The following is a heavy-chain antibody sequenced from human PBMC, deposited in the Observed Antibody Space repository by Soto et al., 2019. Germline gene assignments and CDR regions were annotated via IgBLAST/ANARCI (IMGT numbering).Heavy chain of an antibody. CDR2: ISGSGGSA. D-gene: IGHD6-13*01. J-gene: IGHJ4*02. CDR3: ANDGPKYIAAAGPPS. V-gene: IGHV3-23*01. Sequence: PGGSLRLSCAASGFTFSSYAMSWVRQAPGKGLEWVSAISGSGGSAYYADSVKGRFTISRDNSKNTLYLQMNSLRAEDTAVYYCANDGPKYIAAAGPPSWGQGTLVTVSS. CDR1: GFTFSSYA.